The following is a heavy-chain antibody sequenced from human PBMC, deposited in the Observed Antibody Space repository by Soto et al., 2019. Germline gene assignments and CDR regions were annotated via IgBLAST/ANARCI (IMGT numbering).Heavy chain of an antibody. V-gene: IGHV3-21*01. Sequence: GGSLRLSCAASGFTFSSYSMSWVRQAPGKGLEWVSSISSSSGYIYYADSLKGRFTISRDNAKKSVYLQVNSLRAEDTAVYYCARGAVAGAGIPTYYFDYWGQGTLVTVSS. J-gene: IGHJ4*01. CDR2: ISSSSGYI. CDR3: ARGAVAGAGIPTYYFDY. CDR1: GFTFSSYS. D-gene: IGHD6-13*01.